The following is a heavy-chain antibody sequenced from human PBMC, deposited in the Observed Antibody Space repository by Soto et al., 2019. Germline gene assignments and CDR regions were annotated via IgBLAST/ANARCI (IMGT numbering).Heavy chain of an antibody. CDR2: IYYSGRT. CDR1: GGSIRRTTNY. CDR3: ARQYYGSGSNYFDY. J-gene: IGHJ4*02. Sequence: QLQLQESGPGLVKPSETLSLTCTVSGGSIRRTTNYWGWIRQPPGKGLEWLGTIYYSGRTYYNPSHKSRLTESVHTSENQFPLNLSSVTAAYGAVYYCARQYYGSGSNYFDYWGQGTLVSVSS. D-gene: IGHD3-10*01. V-gene: IGHV4-39*01.